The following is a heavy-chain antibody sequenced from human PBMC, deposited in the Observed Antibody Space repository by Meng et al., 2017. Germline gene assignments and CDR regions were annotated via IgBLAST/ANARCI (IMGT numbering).Heavy chain of an antibody. Sequence: ASVKVSCKASGYTFTSYGISWVRLAPGQGLEWMGWISAYNGNTNYAQKLQGRVTMTTDTSTSTAYMELRSLRSDDTAVYYCARDLRSYYYDSSGYYYFQHWGQGTLVTVSS. D-gene: IGHD3-22*01. J-gene: IGHJ1*01. CDR3: ARDLRSYYYDSSGYYYFQH. V-gene: IGHV1-18*01. CDR1: GYTFTSYG. CDR2: ISAYNGNT.